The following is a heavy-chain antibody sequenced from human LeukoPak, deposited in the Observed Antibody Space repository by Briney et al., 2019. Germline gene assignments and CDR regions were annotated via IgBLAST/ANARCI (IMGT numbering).Heavy chain of an antibody. CDR3: ARGRIAAAGTESDY. V-gene: IGHV3-21*01. CDR2: ISSSSSSYI. Sequence: GGSLRLSCAASGFTFSSYSMNWVRQAPGKGLEWVSSISSSSSSYIYYANSVKGRFTISRDNAKNSLYLQMNSLRAEDTAVYYCARGRIAAAGTESDYWGQGTLVTVSS. J-gene: IGHJ4*02. D-gene: IGHD6-13*01. CDR1: GFTFSSYS.